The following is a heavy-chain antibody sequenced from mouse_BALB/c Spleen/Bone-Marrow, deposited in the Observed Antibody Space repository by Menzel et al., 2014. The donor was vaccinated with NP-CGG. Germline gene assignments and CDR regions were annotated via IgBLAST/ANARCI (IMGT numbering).Heavy chain of an antibody. V-gene: IGHV1S81*02. CDR2: INPSNGGT. J-gene: IGHJ3*01. CDR3: TREGDSPFAY. CDR1: GYTFTSYY. Sequence: VKLQESGAELVKPGASVKLSCKASGYTFTSYYMYWVKQRPGQGLEWIGEINPSNGGTNFNEKFKSKATLTVVKSSSTAYMQLSSLTSEDSAVYYYTREGDSPFAYWGQGTLVTVSA. D-gene: IGHD2-13*01.